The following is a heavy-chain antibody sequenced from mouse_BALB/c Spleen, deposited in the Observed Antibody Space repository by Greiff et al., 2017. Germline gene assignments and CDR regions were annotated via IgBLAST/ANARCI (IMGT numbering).Heavy chain of an antibody. CDR2: ISYDGSN. J-gene: IGHJ4*01. CDR1: GYSITSGYY. V-gene: IGHV3-6*02. CDR3: ARDKWLTGTTMDY. Sequence: VQLKQSGPGLVKPSQSLSLTCSVTGYSITSGYYWNWIRQFPGNKLEWMGYISYDGSNNYNPSLKNRISITRDTSKNQFFLKLNSVTTEDTATYYCARDKWLTGTTMDYWGQGTSVTVSS. D-gene: IGHD4-1*01.